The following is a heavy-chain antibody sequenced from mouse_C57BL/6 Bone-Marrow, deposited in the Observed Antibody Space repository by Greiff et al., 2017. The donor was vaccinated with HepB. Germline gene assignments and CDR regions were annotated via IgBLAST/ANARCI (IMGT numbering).Heavy chain of an antibody. CDR3: AISGAY. CDR1: GFTFSSYA. Sequence: EVKVVESGGGLVKPGGSLKLSCAASGFTFSSYAMSWVRQTPEKRLEWVATISDGGSYTYYPDNVKGRFTISRDNAKNNLYLQMSHLKSEDTAMYYCAISGAYWGQGTLVTVSA. V-gene: IGHV5-4*03. CDR2: ISDGGSYT. J-gene: IGHJ3*01.